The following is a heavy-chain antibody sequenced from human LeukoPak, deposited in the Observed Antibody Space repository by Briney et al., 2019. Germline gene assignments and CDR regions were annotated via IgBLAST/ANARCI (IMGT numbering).Heavy chain of an antibody. CDR2: TKQDGSEK. D-gene: IGHD5-12*01. CDR1: AFSLSDYW. Sequence: GGSLRLSCAASAFSLSDYWMNWVRQAPGRGLEWVASTKQDGSEKYYVDSVKGRFTIARDNAKNSLDLQMNTLRAEDTAVYYCLRDRGYSTYDCWGQGTLVSV. J-gene: IGHJ4*02. V-gene: IGHV3-7*01. CDR3: LRDRGYSTYDC.